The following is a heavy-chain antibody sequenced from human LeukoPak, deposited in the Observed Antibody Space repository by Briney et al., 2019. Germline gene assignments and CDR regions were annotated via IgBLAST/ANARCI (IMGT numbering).Heavy chain of an antibody. CDR1: GGTFSSYA. V-gene: IGHV1-69*06. J-gene: IGHJ6*03. Sequence: SVKVSCKASGGTFSSYAISWVRQAPGQGLEWMGGIIPIFGTANYAQKFQGRVTITADKSTSTAYMELSSLRSEDTAVYYCARAVATTKSWDHYMDVWGKGTTVTVSS. CDR2: IIPIFGTA. CDR3: ARAVATTKSWDHYMDV. D-gene: IGHD2-15*01.